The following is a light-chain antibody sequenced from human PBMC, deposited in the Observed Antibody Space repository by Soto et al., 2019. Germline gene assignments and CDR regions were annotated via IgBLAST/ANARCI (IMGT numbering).Light chain of an antibody. CDR3: QQYDNLPPIT. J-gene: IGKJ5*01. CDR1: RSVSGNY. V-gene: IGKV3-20*01. Sequence: EIVLTQSPGTLSLSPGERATLSCRASRSVSGNYLAWYQQKPGQGPRLLIYGASNRATGIPDRFSGSGSGTDFTLTISRLEPEDFAVYYCQQYDNLPPITFGQGTRLE. CDR2: GAS.